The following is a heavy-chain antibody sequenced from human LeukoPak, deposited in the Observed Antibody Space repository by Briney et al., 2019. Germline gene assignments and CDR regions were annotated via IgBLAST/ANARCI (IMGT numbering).Heavy chain of an antibody. V-gene: IGHV3-7*03. J-gene: IGHJ3*02. Sequence: PGGSLRLSCAVSGPTFSSSWMDWVRQAPGKRLEWVASINPDGNKKYSADCVKGRFTISRDNSRNILYLQMNSLRAEDTAVYSCAKSRRNLETDAFDIWGQGTLVPVSS. D-gene: IGHD3-3*01. CDR2: INPDGNKK. CDR3: AKSRRNLETDAFDI. CDR1: GPTFSSSW.